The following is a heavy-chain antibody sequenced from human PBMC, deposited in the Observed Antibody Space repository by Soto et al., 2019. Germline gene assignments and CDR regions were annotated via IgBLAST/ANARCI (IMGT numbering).Heavy chain of an antibody. D-gene: IGHD3-10*01. J-gene: IGHJ6*02. CDR2: IYTSGST. CDR1: GGSISSYY. Sequence: SETLSLTCTVSGGSISSYYWSWIRQPAGKGLEWIGRIYTSGSTNYNPSLKSRVTMSVDTSKNQFSLKLSSVTAADTAVYYCARDRYYGSGSYYKYYYGMDVWGQGTPVTVSS. CDR3: ARDRYYGSGSYYKYYYGMDV. V-gene: IGHV4-4*07.